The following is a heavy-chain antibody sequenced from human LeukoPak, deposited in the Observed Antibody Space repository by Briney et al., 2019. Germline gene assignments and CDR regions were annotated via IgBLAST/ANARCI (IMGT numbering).Heavy chain of an antibody. CDR2: ISASGGST. D-gene: IGHD6-19*01. V-gene: IGHV3-23*01. Sequence: PGGSLRLSCAASGFTFRSYAVSWVRQAPGKGLEWVSGISASGGSTYYADSVKGRFTISRDNSKNTLYLQMNSLRAEDTAVYYCAKSGGHTNGWYEYWGQGTLVTVSS. CDR1: GFTFRSYA. CDR3: AKSGGHTNGWYEY. J-gene: IGHJ4*02.